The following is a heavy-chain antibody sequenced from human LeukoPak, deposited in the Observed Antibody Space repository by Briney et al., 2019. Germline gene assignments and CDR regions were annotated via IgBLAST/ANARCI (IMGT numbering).Heavy chain of an antibody. CDR3: ATPRQLALAPSPFDY. CDR2: IYYSGST. D-gene: IGHD6-6*01. V-gene: IGHV4-39*01. J-gene: IGHJ4*02. Sequence: IYYSGSTYYNPSLKSRVTISVDTSKNQFSLKLSSVTAADTAVYYCATPRQLALAPSPFDYWGQGTLVTVSS.